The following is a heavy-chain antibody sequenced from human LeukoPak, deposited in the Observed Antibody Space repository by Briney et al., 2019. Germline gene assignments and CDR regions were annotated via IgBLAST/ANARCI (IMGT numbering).Heavy chain of an antibody. V-gene: IGHV4-34*01. CDR3: ARQKAAAGDSLDP. J-gene: IGHJ5*02. D-gene: IGHD6-13*01. CDR1: GGSFSSYY. CDR2: INHSGST. Sequence: PSETLSLTCAVYGGSFSSYYWSWIRQSPGKGLEWIGEINHSGSTNYNPSLKSRVTISVDTSKNQFSLKLSSVTAADTAVYYCARQKAAAGDSLDPWGQGTLVTVSS.